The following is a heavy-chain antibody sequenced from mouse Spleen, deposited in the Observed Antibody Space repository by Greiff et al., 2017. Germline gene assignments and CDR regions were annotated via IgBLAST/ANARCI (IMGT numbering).Heavy chain of an antibody. Sequence: EVNVVESGGGLVKPGGSLKLSCAASGFTFSDYGMHWVRQAPEKGLEWVAYISSGSSTIYYADTVKGRFTISRDNAKNTLFLQMTSLRSEDTAMYYCARSSYWYFDVWGAGTTVTVSS. J-gene: IGHJ1*01. D-gene: IGHD1-3*01. CDR1: GFTFSDYG. V-gene: IGHV5-17*01. CDR2: ISSGSSTI. CDR3: ARSSYWYFDV.